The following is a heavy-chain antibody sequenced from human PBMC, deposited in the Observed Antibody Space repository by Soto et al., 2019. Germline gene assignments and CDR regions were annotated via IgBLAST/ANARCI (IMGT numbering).Heavy chain of an antibody. V-gene: IGHV4-34*01. CDR2: INHSGST. CDR3: ARAEYSSSYWYFDL. CDR1: GGSFSGYY. Sequence: SETLSLTCAVYGGSFSGYYWSWIRQPPGKGLEWIGEINHSGSTNYNPSLKSRVTISVDTSKNQFSLKLSSVTAADTAVYYCARAEYSSSYWYFDLWGRGTLVTVSS. J-gene: IGHJ2*01. D-gene: IGHD6-6*01.